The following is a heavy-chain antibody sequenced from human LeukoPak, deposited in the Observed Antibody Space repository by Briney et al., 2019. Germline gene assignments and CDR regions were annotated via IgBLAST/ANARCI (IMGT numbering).Heavy chain of an antibody. CDR3: AKSRASGSYNDY. V-gene: IGHV3-23*01. CDR1: GFTFSSYA. J-gene: IGHJ4*02. CDR2: ISGSGGST. D-gene: IGHD1-26*01. Sequence: SGGSLRLSCAASGFTFSSYAMSWVRQAPGKGLEWVSAISGSGGSTCYADSVKGRFTISRDNSKNTLYLQMNSLRAEDTAVYYCAKSRASGSYNDYWGQGTLVTVSS.